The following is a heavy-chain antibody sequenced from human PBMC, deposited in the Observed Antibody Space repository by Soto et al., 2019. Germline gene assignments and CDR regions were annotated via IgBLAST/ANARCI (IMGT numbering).Heavy chain of an antibody. D-gene: IGHD3-22*01. V-gene: IGHV3-20*04. CDR2: INWNGGST. CDR1: GFTFDDYG. J-gene: IGHJ4*02. Sequence: PGGSLRLSCAASGFTFDDYGMSWVRQAPGKGLEWVSGINWNGGSTGYADSVKGRFTISRDNAKNSLYLQMNSLRAEDTALYYCARLSLYDSSGYLDYWGQGTLVTVSS. CDR3: ARLSLYDSSGYLDY.